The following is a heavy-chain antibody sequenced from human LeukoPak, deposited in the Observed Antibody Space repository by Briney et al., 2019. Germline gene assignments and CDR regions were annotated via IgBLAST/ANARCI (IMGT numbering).Heavy chain of an antibody. CDR1: GFSFSSFA. J-gene: IGHJ4*02. CDR2: ISTSGSTK. CDR3: ARDSSGYYPDFDY. Sequence: GGSLRLSCAASGFSFSSFAMSWVRQAPGKGLEWVSYISTSGSTKYYADSVKGRFTISRDNAKNSLYLQMNSLRAEDTATYYCARDSSGYYPDFDYWGQGTLVTVSS. V-gene: IGHV3-48*03. D-gene: IGHD3-22*01.